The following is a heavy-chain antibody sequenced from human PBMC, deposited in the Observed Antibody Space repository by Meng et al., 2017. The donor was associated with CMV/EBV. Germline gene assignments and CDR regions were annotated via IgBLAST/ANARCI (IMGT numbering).Heavy chain of an antibody. D-gene: IGHD2-2*01. V-gene: IGHV5-51*01. CDR3: ARLRRDIVVVPAAMGWFDP. CDR2: IYPGDSDT. J-gene: IGHJ5*02. CDR1: GYSFTSYW. Sequence: GGSLRLSCKGSGYSFTSYWIGWVRQMPGKGLEWMGIIYPGDSDTRYSPSFQGQVTISADKSISTAYLQWSSLKASDTAMYYCARLRRDIVVVPAAMGWFDPWGQGTLVTVSS.